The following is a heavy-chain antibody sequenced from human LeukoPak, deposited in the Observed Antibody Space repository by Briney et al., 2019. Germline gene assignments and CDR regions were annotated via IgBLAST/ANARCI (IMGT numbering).Heavy chain of an antibody. V-gene: IGHV4-59*01. Sequence: PSETLPLTWTVSGGSISSYYWSWIRQPPGKGLEWIGYIYYSGSTNYNPSLKSRVTISVDASKNQFSLKLSSVTAADTAVYYCARDSDYDSYYDYYMDVWGKGTTVTVSS. CDR1: GGSISSYY. CDR2: IYYSGST. J-gene: IGHJ6*03. D-gene: IGHD5-12*01. CDR3: ARDSDYDSYYDYYMDV.